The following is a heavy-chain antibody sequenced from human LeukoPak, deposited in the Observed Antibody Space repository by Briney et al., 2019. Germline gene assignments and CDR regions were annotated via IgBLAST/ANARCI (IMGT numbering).Heavy chain of an antibody. Sequence: ASVKVSCKASGGTFSSYAISWVRQAPGQGLEWMGRIIPILGIANYAQKFQGRVTITADNSTSTAYMELSSLRSEDTAVYYCAWGAASVQFDYWGQGTLVTVSS. J-gene: IGHJ4*02. CDR3: AWGAASVQFDY. CDR2: IIPILGIA. CDR1: GGTFSSYA. D-gene: IGHD1-26*01. V-gene: IGHV1-69*04.